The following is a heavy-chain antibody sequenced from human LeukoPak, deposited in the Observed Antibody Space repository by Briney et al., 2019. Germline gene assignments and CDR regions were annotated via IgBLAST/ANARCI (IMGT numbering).Heavy chain of an antibody. D-gene: IGHD2-2*01. CDR3: TTDSGIVVVPAAHD. J-gene: IGHJ4*02. CDR1: GFTFSNAW. CDR2: IKSKTDGGTT. Sequence: GGSLRLSYAASGFTFSNAWMSWVRQAPGKGLEWVGRIKSKTDGGTTDYAAPVKGRFTISRDDSKNTLYLQMNSLKTEDTAVYYCTTDSGIVVVPAAHDWGQGTLVTVSS. V-gene: IGHV3-15*01.